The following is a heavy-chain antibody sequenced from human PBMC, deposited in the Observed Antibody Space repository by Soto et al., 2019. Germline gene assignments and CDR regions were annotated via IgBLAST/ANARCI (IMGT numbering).Heavy chain of an antibody. J-gene: IGHJ2*01. CDR1: GGTFSNYA. Sequence: QVQLVQSGAEVKKPGSSVKVSCKASGGTFSNYAISWVRQAPGQGLEWMGGIIPIFGTANYAQKFQGRVTITADESTSTAYMELSSLRSEDTAVYYCASKYCTHGVCYTRRSSYWYFDLWGRGTLVTVSS. CDR3: ASKYCTHGVCYTRRSSYWYFDL. D-gene: IGHD2-8*01. CDR2: IIPIFGTA. V-gene: IGHV1-69*01.